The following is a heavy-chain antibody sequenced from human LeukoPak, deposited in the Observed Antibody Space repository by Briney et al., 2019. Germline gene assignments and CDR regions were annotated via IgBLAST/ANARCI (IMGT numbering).Heavy chain of an antibody. CDR3: ARRTVGARRPSPSARNGHYDSSGYYSRGIGTKAFDI. CDR2: ISSSSSYI. D-gene: IGHD3-22*01. CDR1: GFTFSSYE. V-gene: IGHV3-21*05. Sequence: PGGSLRLSCAASGFTFSSYEMNWVRQAPGKGLEWVSYISSSSSYIYYADSVKGRFTISRDNAKNSLYLQMNSLRAEDTAVYYCARRTVGARRPSPSARNGHYDSSGYYSRGIGTKAFDIWGQGTMVTVSS. J-gene: IGHJ3*02.